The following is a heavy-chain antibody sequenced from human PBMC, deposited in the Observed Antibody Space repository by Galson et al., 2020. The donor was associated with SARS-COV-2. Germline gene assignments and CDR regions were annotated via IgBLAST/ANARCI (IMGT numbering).Heavy chain of an antibody. CDR3: ARDRGRDGYNSHDY. V-gene: IGHV3-11*05. Sequence: SLKISCAASGFTFSDYYMSWIRQAPGKGLEWVSYISSSSSYTNYADSVKGRFTISRDNAKNSLYLQMNSLRAEDTAVYYCARDRGRDGYNSHDYWGQGTLVTVSS. J-gene: IGHJ4*02. CDR2: ISSSSSYT. D-gene: IGHD5-12*01. CDR1: GFTFSDYY.